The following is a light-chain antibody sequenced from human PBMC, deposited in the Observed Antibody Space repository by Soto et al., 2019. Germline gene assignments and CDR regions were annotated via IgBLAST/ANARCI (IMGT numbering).Light chain of an antibody. Sequence: QSVLTQPASVSGSPGQSITISCIGTSSDVGRFDYVSWYQQHPGKVPKLVIYDVSNRPSGVSNRFSGSKSGNTASLTIFGLQAEDEADYYCSSYTSSTTPEVFGTGTKVTVL. CDR2: DVS. V-gene: IGLV2-14*03. J-gene: IGLJ1*01. CDR1: SSDVGRFDY. CDR3: SSYTSSTTPEV.